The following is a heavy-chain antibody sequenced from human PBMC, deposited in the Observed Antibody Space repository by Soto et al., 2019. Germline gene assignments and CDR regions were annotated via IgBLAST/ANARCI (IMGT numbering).Heavy chain of an antibody. CDR3: ARLRDEDSGYEYYFDY. Sequence: QLQLQESGPGLVKPSETLSLTCTVSGGSISSSSYYWGWIRQPPGKGLEWIGSIYYSGSTYYNPSLKSRVTLSVDTSKNQFSLKLSSVTAADTAVYYCARLRDEDSGYEYYFDYWGQGTLVTVSS. D-gene: IGHD5-12*01. J-gene: IGHJ4*02. V-gene: IGHV4-39*01. CDR2: IYYSGST. CDR1: GGSISSSSYY.